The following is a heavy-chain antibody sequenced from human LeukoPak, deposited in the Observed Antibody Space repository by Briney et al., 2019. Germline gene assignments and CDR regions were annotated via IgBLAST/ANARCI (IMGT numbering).Heavy chain of an antibody. CDR2: IIPIFGTA. CDR1: GGTFSSYA. D-gene: IGHD6-6*01. CDR3: ARDRYSSSPGWLSYSDY. V-gene: IGHV1-69*05. J-gene: IGHJ4*02. Sequence: SVKVSCKXSGGTFSSYAISWVRQAPRQGLEWMGRIIPIFGTANYAQKFQGRVTITTDESTSTAYMELSSLRSEDTAVYYCARDRYSSSPGWLSYSDYWGQGTLVTVSS.